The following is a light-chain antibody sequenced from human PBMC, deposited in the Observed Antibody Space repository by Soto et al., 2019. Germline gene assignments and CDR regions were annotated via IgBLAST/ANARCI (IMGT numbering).Light chain of an antibody. CDR1: QSISNH. Sequence: IQVTQYTYSLSASVGDRVTITRRASQSISNHLNWYQQKPGKAPKLLIFAASSLQSGVPSRFSGSRSGPDFTLTISSLQPEDFATYYCQQSYSSPPTFGQGTKVAIK. V-gene: IGKV1-39*01. J-gene: IGKJ1*01. CDR2: AAS. CDR3: QQSYSSPPT.